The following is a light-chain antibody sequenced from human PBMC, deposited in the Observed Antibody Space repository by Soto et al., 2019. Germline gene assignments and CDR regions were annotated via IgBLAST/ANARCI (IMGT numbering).Light chain of an antibody. Sequence: EIVLTQSPGTLSFSPGARATLSCRASQSVRSRYLAWYQQKPGQAPRLLIYGSSSRATGIPDRFSGGGSGTDFTLTISRLEPEDFAVYYCQQYDSSPLTLGGGTKVDIK. CDR2: GSS. CDR1: QSVRSRY. V-gene: IGKV3-20*01. CDR3: QQYDSSPLT. J-gene: IGKJ4*01.